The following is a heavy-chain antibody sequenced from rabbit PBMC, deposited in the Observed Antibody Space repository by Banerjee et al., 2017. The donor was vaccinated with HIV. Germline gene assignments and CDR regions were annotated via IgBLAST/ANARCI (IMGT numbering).Heavy chain of an antibody. CDR2: AAGGSSGST. J-gene: IGHJ4*01. CDR3: ARDAGGDGYSNDL. Sequence: QSLEESGGGLVKPGASLTLTCTASGFTISSNYWICWVRQAPGKGLEWIACAAGGSSGSTYYASWVNGRFTISSHNAQNTLYLQLNSLTAADTATYFCARDAGGDGYSNDLWGPGTLVTVS. CDR1: GFTISSNYW. V-gene: IGHV1S40*01. D-gene: IGHD7-1*01.